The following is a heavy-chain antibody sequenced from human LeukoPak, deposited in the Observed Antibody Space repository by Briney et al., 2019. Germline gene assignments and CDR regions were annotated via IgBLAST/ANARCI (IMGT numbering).Heavy chain of an antibody. D-gene: IGHD1-1*01. J-gene: IGHJ6*02. CDR2: TYSDRST. CDR3: ARDSTGSYRMDV. CDR1: GFTVSSNY. V-gene: IGHV3-66*01. Sequence: PGGSLRLSCAASGFTVSSNYMSRVRQVPGKGLEWVSVTYSDRSTHYANSVRGRFTISRDNSKNTLYLQMNSLRAEDTAVYYCARDSTGSYRMDVWGQGTTVTVSS.